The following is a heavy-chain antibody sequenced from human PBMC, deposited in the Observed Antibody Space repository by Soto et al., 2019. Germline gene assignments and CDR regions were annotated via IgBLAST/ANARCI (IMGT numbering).Heavy chain of an antibody. CDR2: IKSRADGGTT. J-gene: IGHJ4*02. V-gene: IGHV3-15*01. CDR3: TAHLGEFFPLDY. Sequence: EVQLVESGGDFVKPGGSLRVSCAVSGFSFSTAWMSWVRQAPGKGLEWVGRIKSRADGGTTDYTAPVKGRFTISRDDSKNTVFLQMNSPKTEDTAVFYCTAHLGEFFPLDYWGQGTLVTVSS. CDR1: GFSFSTAW. D-gene: IGHD3-16*01.